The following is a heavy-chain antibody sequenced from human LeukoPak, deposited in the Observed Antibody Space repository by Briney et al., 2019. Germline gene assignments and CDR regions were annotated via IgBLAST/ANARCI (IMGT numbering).Heavy chain of an antibody. CDR2: IWYDGSNK. Sequence: PGRSLRLSCAASGFTFSSYGMHWVRQAPGKGLDWVAVIWYDGSNKYYADSVKGRFTISRDNSKNTLYLQMNSLRAEDAAVYYCAKDPRGSYSRDYYYYMDVWGKGTTVTVSS. J-gene: IGHJ6*03. CDR1: GFTFSSYG. D-gene: IGHD1-26*01. V-gene: IGHV3-33*06. CDR3: AKDPRGSYSRDYYYYMDV.